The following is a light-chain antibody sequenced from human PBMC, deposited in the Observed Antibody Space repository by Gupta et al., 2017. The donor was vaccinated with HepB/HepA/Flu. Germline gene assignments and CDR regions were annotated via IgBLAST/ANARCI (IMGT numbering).Light chain of an antibody. CDR1: KLGERL. Sequence: ELTQIPSVSASSAPTVSITCSGAKLGERLAAWYQQKPAQFPAKCSYHDSKRPAGIPERGSGSNSATTSTLTSSWTQTGEESDYDSRAWDSLTYAVGGGTKLTVL. J-gene: IGLJ2*01. CDR3: RAWDSLTYA. V-gene: IGLV3-1*01. CDR2: HDS.